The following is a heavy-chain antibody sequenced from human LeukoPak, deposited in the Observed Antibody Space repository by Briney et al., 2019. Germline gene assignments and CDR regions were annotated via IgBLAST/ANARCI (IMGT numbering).Heavy chain of an antibody. V-gene: IGHV4-4*07. CDR3: ARDGGYSYGYSLDC. J-gene: IGHJ4*02. Sequence: PSETLSLTCTVFGGSISSYYWSWIRQPAGKGLEWIGRIHISGSTNYNPSLKSRLTMSVDTSKNQFSLKLSSVTAADTAVYYCARDGGYSYGYSLDCWGQGTLVTVSS. CDR2: IHISGST. D-gene: IGHD5-18*01. CDR1: GGSISSYY.